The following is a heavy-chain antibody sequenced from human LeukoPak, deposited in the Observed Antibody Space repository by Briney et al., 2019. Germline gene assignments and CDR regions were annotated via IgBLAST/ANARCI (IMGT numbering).Heavy chain of an antibody. Sequence: SETLSLTCAVSGDSVSSSNYYWSWIRQPPGKGLEWIGYIYYSGSTNYNPSLKSRVTISVDTSKNQFSLKLSSVTAADTAVYYCARDFCSSTSCLDYYGMDVWGQGTTVTVSS. J-gene: IGHJ6*02. CDR2: IYYSGST. CDR1: GDSVSSSNYY. CDR3: ARDFCSSTSCLDYYGMDV. D-gene: IGHD2-2*01. V-gene: IGHV4-61*01.